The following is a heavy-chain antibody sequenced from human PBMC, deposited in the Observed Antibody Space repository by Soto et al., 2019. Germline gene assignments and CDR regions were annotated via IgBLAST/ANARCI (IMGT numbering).Heavy chain of an antibody. J-gene: IGHJ6*02. Sequence: PSETLSLTCNVSGGSISGYYWAWIRQPPGKGLEWIGYIYYSGSTNYNPSLKSRVTISVDTSKNQFSLKLSSVTAADTAVYYCARAPTGSGQSMDVWGQGTTVTVSS. CDR3: ARAPTGSGQSMDV. V-gene: IGHV4-59*01. CDR2: IYYSGST. D-gene: IGHD1-1*01. CDR1: GGSISGYY.